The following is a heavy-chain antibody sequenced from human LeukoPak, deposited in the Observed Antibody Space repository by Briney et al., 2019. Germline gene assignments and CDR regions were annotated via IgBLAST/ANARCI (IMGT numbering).Heavy chain of an antibody. CDR1: GFTFSSYD. CDR2: IRPSGDNT. Sequence: SGGSLRLSCAASGFTFSSYDMTWVRQAPGRGLEWVSSIRPSGDNTYYGDSVKGRFTISRDNSKNTVYLQMNNMRVDDTAVYCCARVAGWHWFDPWGQGTLVTVSS. D-gene: IGHD6-19*01. CDR3: ARVAGWHWFDP. V-gene: IGHV3-23*01. J-gene: IGHJ5*02.